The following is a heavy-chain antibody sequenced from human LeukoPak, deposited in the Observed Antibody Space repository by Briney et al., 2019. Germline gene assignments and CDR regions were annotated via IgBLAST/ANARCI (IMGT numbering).Heavy chain of an antibody. CDR3: AADYGDGLWMGAFDI. V-gene: IGHV3-9*01. Sequence: GGSLRLSCAASGFTFDDYAMHWVRQAPGKGLEWVSGISRNSGSIGYADSVKGRFTISRDNAKNSLYLQMNSLRAEDTALYYCAADYGDGLWMGAFDIWGQGTMVTVSS. CDR1: GFTFDDYA. J-gene: IGHJ3*02. D-gene: IGHD4-17*01. CDR2: ISRNSGSI.